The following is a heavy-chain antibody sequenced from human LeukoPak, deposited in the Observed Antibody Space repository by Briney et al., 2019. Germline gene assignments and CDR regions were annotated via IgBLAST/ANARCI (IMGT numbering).Heavy chain of an antibody. D-gene: IGHD3-10*01. CDR2: IYYSGST. CDR1: GGSISSSSYY. CDR3: ARQYGSGSYSPNY. V-gene: IGHV4-39*01. J-gene: IGHJ4*02. Sequence: SETLSLTCTVSGGSISSSSYYWGWIRQPPGKGLEWIGSIYYSGSTYYNPSLKSRVTISVDTSKNQFSLKLSSVTAADTAVYYCARQYGSGSYSPNYWGQGTLVTVSS.